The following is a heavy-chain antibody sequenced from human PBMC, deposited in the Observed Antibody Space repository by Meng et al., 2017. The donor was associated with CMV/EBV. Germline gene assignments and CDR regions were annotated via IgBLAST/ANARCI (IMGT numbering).Heavy chain of an antibody. J-gene: IGHJ6*02. V-gene: IGHV5-51*01. CDR1: GYSFTSYW. D-gene: IGHD2-2*01. Sequence: GGSLRLSCKGSGYSFTSYWIGWVRQMPGKGLEWMGIIYPGDSDTRYSPSFQGQVTISADKSISTAYLQWSSLKASDTAMYYCARQSGEGVAVPAAIRYYYGMDVWGQGTTVTVSS. CDR3: ARQSGEGVAVPAAIRYYYGMDV. CDR2: IYPGDSDT.